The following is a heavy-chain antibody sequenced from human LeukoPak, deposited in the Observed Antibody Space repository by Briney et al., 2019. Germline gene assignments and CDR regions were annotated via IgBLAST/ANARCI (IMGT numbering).Heavy chain of an antibody. CDR2: IYTSGST. CDR3: ARGAALQLWFSY. J-gene: IGHJ4*02. Sequence: SQTLSLTCTVSGGSISSGSYYWSWIRQPAGKGLEWIGRIYTSGSTNYNPSLKSRVTISVDTSKNQFSLKLSSVTAADTAVYYCARGAALQLWFSYWGQGTLVTVSS. D-gene: IGHD5-18*01. V-gene: IGHV4-61*02. CDR1: GGSISSGSYY.